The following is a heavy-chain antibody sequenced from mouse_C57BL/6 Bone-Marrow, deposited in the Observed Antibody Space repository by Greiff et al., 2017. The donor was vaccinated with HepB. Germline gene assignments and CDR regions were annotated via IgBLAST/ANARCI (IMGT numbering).Heavy chain of an antibody. CDR3: AREAPNYYSNYGGYFDV. CDR2: ISDGGSYT. V-gene: IGHV5-4*01. CDR1: GFTFSSYA. J-gene: IGHJ1*03. Sequence: EVQGVESGGGLVKPGGSLKLSCAASGFTFSSYAMSWVRQTPEKRLEWVATISDGGSYTYYPDNVKGRFTISRDNAKNNLYLQMSHLKSEDTAMYYCAREAPNYYSNYGGYFDVWGTGTTVTVSS. D-gene: IGHD2-5*01.